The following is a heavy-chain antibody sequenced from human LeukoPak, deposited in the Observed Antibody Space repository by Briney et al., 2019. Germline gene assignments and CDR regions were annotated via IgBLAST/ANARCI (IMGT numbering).Heavy chain of an antibody. V-gene: IGHV3-30*02. CDR3: AKEVVSGFDSGYAFDI. Sequence: PGGSLRLSCAASGFTFSSYGMDWVRQAPGKGLEWVAIIRYDGSNKYYADSVKGRFAISRDNSKNTLYLQMNSLRDEDTAVYYCAKEVVSGFDSGYAFDIWGQGTMVTVSS. CDR1: GFTFSSYG. J-gene: IGHJ3*02. D-gene: IGHD3-22*01. CDR2: IRYDGSNK.